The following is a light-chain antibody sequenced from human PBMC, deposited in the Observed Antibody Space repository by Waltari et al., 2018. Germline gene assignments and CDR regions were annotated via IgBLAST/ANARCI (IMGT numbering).Light chain of an antibody. CDR2: DTS. CDR3: QQRSIWPLT. CDR1: ESVFGY. V-gene: IGKV3-11*01. J-gene: IGKJ4*01. Sequence: EIVLTQSPATLSVSPGARATLSCRASESVFGYLPWYQQKPGKAPRLLIFDTSKRAPGIPARFSGSGYGTDFTLTINSLETEDFALYYCQQRSIWPLTFGGGTKV.